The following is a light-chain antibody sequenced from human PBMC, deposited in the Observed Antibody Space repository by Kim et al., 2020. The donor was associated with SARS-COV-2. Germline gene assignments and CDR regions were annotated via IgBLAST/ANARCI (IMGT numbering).Light chain of an antibody. V-gene: IGKV1-5*01. CDR2: DAS. CDR3: PQFNSSVT. CDR1: QSIRSW. Sequence: GDTVTITCPHSQSIRSWLAGYRPKLGKAPNLLVYDASRVSSGHPSSFSASGPVSDFTLTITSLQPGDFATYSCPQFNSSVTFGEATKLDIK. J-gene: IGKJ4*01.